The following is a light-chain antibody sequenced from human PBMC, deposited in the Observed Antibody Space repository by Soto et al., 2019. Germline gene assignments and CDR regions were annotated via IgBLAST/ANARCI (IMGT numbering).Light chain of an antibody. CDR1: QSVSSNY. Sequence: VLTQSPGTVSLSPGEKATLSCRTSQSVSSNYLAGYQQKPGQAPRRLIYGVFNRATGIPDRFSGSGSGTDFSLNISRLEPEDVAVYFFQHYDGSPRTFGQGTRLQI. CDR3: QHYDGSPRT. CDR2: GVF. J-gene: IGKJ2*01. V-gene: IGKV3-20*01.